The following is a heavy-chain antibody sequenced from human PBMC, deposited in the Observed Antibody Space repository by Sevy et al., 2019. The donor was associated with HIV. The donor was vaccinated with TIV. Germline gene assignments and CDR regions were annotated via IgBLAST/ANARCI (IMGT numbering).Heavy chain of an antibody. CDR1: GFTVSSNY. V-gene: IGHV3-53*01. J-gene: IGHJ4*02. Sequence: GGSLRLSCAASGFTVSSNYMSWVRQAPGKGLEWVSVIYSGGSTYYADSVKGRFTISRDNSKNTRYLQMNGLRAEDTAVYYCASLNTAMVMGQDYWGQGTLVTVSS. CDR2: IYSGGST. CDR3: ASLNTAMVMGQDY. D-gene: IGHD5-18*01.